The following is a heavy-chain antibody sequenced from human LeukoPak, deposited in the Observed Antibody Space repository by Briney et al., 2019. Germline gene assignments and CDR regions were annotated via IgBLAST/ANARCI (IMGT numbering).Heavy chain of an antibody. CDR3: AKDRGDFSGWFF. D-gene: IGHD6-19*01. CDR2: ISGDGGST. V-gene: IGHV3-43*02. J-gene: IGHJ4*02. CDR1: GFTFDDYA. Sequence: GGSLRLSCAASGFTFDDYAMHWVRQAPGKGLEWVSLISGDGGSTCYADSVKGRFTIFRDNSKNSLYLQMSSLRIEDTALYYCAKDRGDFSGWFFWGQGTLVTVSS.